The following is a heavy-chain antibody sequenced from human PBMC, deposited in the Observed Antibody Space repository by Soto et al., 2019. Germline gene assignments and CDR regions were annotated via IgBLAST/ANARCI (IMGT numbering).Heavy chain of an antibody. CDR2: ISSSGSTI. CDR3: ARVGPYDFWSGYYWTAMEGYYYYMDV. CDR1: GFTFSDYY. J-gene: IGHJ6*03. Sequence: GGSLRLSCAASGFTFSDYYMSWIRQAPGKGLEWVSYISSSGSTIYYADSVKGRFTISRDNAKNSLYLQMNSLRAEDTAVYYCARVGPYDFWSGYYWTAMEGYYYYMDVWGKGTTVTVSS. D-gene: IGHD3-3*01. V-gene: IGHV3-11*01.